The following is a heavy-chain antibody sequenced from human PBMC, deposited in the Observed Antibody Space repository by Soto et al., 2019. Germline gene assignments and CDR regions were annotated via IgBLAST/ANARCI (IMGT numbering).Heavy chain of an antibody. V-gene: IGHV3-7*01. Sequence: EVQLVESGGGLVQPGGSLRLSCVVSGLTFSGYWMSWVRQAPGKGLEWVANINQDGSESYYVDSVKGRFTISRDNAKNSLYLQMTSLRAEDTAVYYCARPARECSSPGCANWGQGTLVTVSS. CDR1: GLTFSGYW. CDR2: INQDGSES. D-gene: IGHD2-2*01. J-gene: IGHJ4*02. CDR3: ARPARECSSPGCAN.